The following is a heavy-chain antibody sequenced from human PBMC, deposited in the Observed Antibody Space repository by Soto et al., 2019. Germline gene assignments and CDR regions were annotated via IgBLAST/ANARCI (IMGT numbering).Heavy chain of an antibody. J-gene: IGHJ4*02. Sequence: EVQLLESGGGLVQPGGSLRLSCAASGFTFSSYAMRWVRQAPVKGLEWVSAISGSGGSTYYADSVKGRFTISRDNSKNTLYLQMNSLRAEDTAVNYCARRGSGSYYDYWGQGTLVTVSS. CDR3: ARRGSGSYYDY. CDR1: GFTFSSYA. V-gene: IGHV3-23*01. CDR2: ISGSGGST. D-gene: IGHD1-26*01.